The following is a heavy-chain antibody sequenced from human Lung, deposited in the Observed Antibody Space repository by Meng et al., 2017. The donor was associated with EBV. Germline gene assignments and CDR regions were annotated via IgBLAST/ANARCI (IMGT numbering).Heavy chain of an antibody. Sequence: QGQRPGSGPGLVKPSPTLSLTCTVSGGSISSGDYYWSWIRQPPGKGLEWIGYIYYSGSTYYNPSLKSRVTISVDTSKNQFSLKLSSVTAADTAVYYCAREWCSGGSCYPDYWGQGTLVTVSS. CDR1: GGSISSGDYY. D-gene: IGHD2-15*01. CDR2: IYYSGST. J-gene: IGHJ4*02. V-gene: IGHV4-30-4*01. CDR3: AREWCSGGSCYPDY.